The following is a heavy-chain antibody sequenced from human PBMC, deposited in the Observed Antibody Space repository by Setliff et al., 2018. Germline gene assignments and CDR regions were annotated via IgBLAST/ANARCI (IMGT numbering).Heavy chain of an antibody. J-gene: IGHJ3*02. CDR1: GGSISSGSYY. CDR2: IYTSGST. Sequence: SETLSLTCTVSGGSISSGSYYWSWIRQPAGKGLEWIGHIYTSGSTNYNPSLKSRVTISVDTSKNQSSLKLSSVTAADTAVYYCARDPRYSSSWYSFDIWGQGTMVTVSS. V-gene: IGHV4-61*09. CDR3: ARDPRYSSSWYSFDI. D-gene: IGHD6-13*01.